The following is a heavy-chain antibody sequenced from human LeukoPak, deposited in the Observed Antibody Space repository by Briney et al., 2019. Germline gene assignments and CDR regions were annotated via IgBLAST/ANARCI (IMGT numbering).Heavy chain of an antibody. V-gene: IGHV4-34*01. Sequence: SETLSLTCAVYGGSFSGYYWSWIRQPPGKGLEWIGEINHSGSTNYNPSLKSRVTISVDTSKNQFSLKLSSVTAADTAVYYCARAGMVRGAHFDYWGLGTLVTVSS. CDR3: ARAGMVRGAHFDY. D-gene: IGHD3-10*01. CDR2: INHSGST. J-gene: IGHJ4*02. CDR1: GGSFSGYY.